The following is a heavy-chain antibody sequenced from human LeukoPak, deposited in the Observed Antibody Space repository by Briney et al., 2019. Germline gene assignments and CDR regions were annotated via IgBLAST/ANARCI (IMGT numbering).Heavy chain of an antibody. CDR2: IYTSGST. Sequence: SETLSLTCTVSGGSISSYYWSWIRQPPGKGLEWIGYIYTSGSTNYNPSLKSRVTISADTSKNQFSLKLSSVTAADTAVYYCARLGGWFDPWGQGTLVTVSS. CDR1: GGSISSYY. V-gene: IGHV4-4*09. CDR3: ARLGGWFDP. J-gene: IGHJ5*02.